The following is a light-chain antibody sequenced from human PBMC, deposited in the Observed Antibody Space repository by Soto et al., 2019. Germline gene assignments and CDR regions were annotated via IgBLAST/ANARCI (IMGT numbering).Light chain of an antibody. V-gene: IGKV1-33*01. CDR1: QDITNY. J-gene: IGKJ5*01. CDR2: DAS. CDR3: QQYDDIPPT. Sequence: DIQMTQSPSSLTASVGDRVTITCQASQDITNYLNWYQQKPGKAPKLLIYDASNLEPGVPSRFSGRGSGADFTFSISSLQPEDIATYYCQQYDDIPPTFGQGARLEI.